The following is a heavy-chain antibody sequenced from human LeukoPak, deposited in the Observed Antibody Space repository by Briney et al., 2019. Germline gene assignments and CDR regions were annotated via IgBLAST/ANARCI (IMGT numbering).Heavy chain of an antibody. CDR1: GGSFSGYY. CDR2: INHSGST. V-gene: IGHV4-34*01. CDR3: ARGWLHFDY. D-gene: IGHD5-12*01. J-gene: IGHJ4*02. Sequence: PSETLSLTCAVYGGSFSGYYWSWIRQPPGKGLEWIGEINHSGSTNYNPSLKSRVTISVDTSKNQFSLKLSSVTAADTAVYHCARGWLHFDYRGQGTLVTVSS.